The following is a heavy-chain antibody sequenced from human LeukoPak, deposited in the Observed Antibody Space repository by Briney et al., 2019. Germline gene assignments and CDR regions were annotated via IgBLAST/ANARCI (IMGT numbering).Heavy chain of an antibody. V-gene: IGHV1-2*02. D-gene: IGHD2-15*01. CDR2: INPDNGGT. CDR3: VRESRVGNWFDP. Sequence: GASVKVSCKASGYSFSDYYVHRLRQAPGQGLEWMGWINPDNGGTNYAQNFQGGVTMSRDTSISTVYMDLSRLTSDDTAVFYCVRESRVGNWFDPWGQGTQVTVSS. CDR1: GYSFSDYY. J-gene: IGHJ5*02.